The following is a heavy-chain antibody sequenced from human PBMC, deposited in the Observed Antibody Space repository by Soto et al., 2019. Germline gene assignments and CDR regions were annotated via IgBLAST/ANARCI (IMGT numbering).Heavy chain of an antibody. CDR1: GGSISSSSYY. CDR2: IYYSGST. D-gene: IGHD5-12*01. J-gene: IGHJ6*03. Sequence: SETLSLTCTVSGGSISSSSYYWGWIRQPPGKGLEWIGSIYYSGSTYYNPSLKSRVTISVDTSKNQFSLKLSSVTAADTAVYYCARCSGYDYYYYYMDVWGKGTTVTVSS. V-gene: IGHV4-39*01. CDR3: ARCSGYDYYYYYMDV.